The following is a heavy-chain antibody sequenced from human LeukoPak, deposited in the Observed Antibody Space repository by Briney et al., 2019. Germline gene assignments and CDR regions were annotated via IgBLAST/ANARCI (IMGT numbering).Heavy chain of an antibody. Sequence: ASVKVSCKASGYTFTSYGISWVRQAPGQGLEGMGWISAYNGNTNTAQKLQGRVTKNTDTSTSTAYMELSSLRSEDRAVYYCARDFFTGYYYFDYWGQGTLVTVSS. D-gene: IGHD3-9*01. CDR3: ARDFFTGYYYFDY. V-gene: IGHV1-18*01. CDR1: GYTFTSYG. J-gene: IGHJ4*02. CDR2: ISAYNGNT.